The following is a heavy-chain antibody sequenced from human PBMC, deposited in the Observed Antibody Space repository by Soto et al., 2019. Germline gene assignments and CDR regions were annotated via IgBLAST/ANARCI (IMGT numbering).Heavy chain of an antibody. D-gene: IGHD3-22*01. J-gene: IGHJ4*02. CDR2: ISYDGSNK. CDR3: ARDDYPYYDDSSGYHFDY. Sequence: PGGSLRLSCAASGFTFSSYGMHWVRQAPGKGLEWVAVISYDGSNKYYADSVKGRFTISRDNSKNTLYLQMNSLRAEDTAVYYCARDDYPYYDDSSGYHFDYWGQGARVTVSS. V-gene: IGHV3-30*03. CDR1: GFTFSSYG.